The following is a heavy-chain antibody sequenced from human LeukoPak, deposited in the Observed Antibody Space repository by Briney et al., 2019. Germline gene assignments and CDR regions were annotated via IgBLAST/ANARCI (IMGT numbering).Heavy chain of an antibody. CDR1: GYTFTGYY. V-gene: IGHV1-2*02. Sequence: GASVKVSCKASGYTFTGYYMHWVRQAPGQGLEWMGWINPNSGGTNYAQKFQGRVTMTRDTSISTAYMELSRLRSDDTAVYYCARDPPGAYYYMDVWGKGTTATVSS. CDR3: ARDPPGAYYYMDV. J-gene: IGHJ6*03. CDR2: INPNSGGT.